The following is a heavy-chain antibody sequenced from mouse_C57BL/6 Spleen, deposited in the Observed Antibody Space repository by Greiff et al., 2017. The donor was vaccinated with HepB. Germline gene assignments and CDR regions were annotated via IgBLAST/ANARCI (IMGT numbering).Heavy chain of an antibody. Sequence: QVQLQQPGAELVRPGSSVKLSCKASGYTFTSYWMHWVKQRPIQGLEWIGNIDPSDSETHYNQKFKDKATLPVDKSSSTAYMQLSSLTSEDSAVYYGARRDYDYAYYFDYWGQGTTLTVSS. CDR1: GYTFTSYW. V-gene: IGHV1-52*01. CDR2: IDPSDSET. CDR3: ARRDYDYAYYFDY. J-gene: IGHJ2*01. D-gene: IGHD2-4*01.